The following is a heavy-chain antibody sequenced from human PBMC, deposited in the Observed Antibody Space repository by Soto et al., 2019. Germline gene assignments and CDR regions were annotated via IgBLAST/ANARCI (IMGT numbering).Heavy chain of an antibody. CDR3: ARAGAATLSDY. D-gene: IGHD2-15*01. Sequence: PSETLSLTCAVSGDSISSYYCMWIRQPPGKGLESIGYLYYSGSANYNPSLKSRVTISVDTSKNQFSLKLSSVTAADTAVYYCARAGAATLSDYWGQGTLVTSPQ. J-gene: IGHJ4*02. V-gene: IGHV4-59*01. CDR1: GDSISSYY. CDR2: LYYSGSA.